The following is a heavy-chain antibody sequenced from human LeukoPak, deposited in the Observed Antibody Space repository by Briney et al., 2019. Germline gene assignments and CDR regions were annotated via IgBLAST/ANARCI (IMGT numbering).Heavy chain of an antibody. CDR3: AKVLLGIAQSASTRYYYYCGMDV. J-gene: IGHJ6*02. D-gene: IGHD6-13*01. CDR2: IRYDGSNK. Sequence: GGSLRLSCAASGFTFSSYGMHWVRQAPGKGLEWVAFIRYDGSNKYYADSVKGRFTISRDNSKNTLYLQMNGLRAEDTAVYYCAKVLLGIAQSASTRYYYYCGMDVWGQGTTVTVSS. CDR1: GFTFSSYG. V-gene: IGHV3-30*02.